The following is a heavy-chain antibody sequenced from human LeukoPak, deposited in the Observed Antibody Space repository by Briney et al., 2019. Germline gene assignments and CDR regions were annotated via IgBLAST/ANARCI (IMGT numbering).Heavy chain of an antibody. Sequence: GGSLRLSCEASGFTFSSYAMSWVRQAPGKGLEWVSGISGSGGSTYYAGSVKGRFTISRDNSKSTLYLQMNSLRAEDTAVHYCAKGIAGSRPPFDYWGQGTLVTVSS. CDR1: GFTFSSYA. CDR3: AKGIAGSRPPFDY. V-gene: IGHV3-23*01. J-gene: IGHJ4*02. CDR2: ISGSGGST.